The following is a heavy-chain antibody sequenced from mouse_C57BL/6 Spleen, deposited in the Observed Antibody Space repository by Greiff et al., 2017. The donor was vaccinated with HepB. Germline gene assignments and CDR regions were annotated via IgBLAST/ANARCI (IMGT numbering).Heavy chain of an antibody. J-gene: IGHJ3*01. D-gene: IGHD2-4*01. CDR2: INPYNGGT. Sequence: VQLQQSGPVLVKPGASVKMSCKASGYTFTDYYMNWVKQSHGKSLEWIGVINPYNGGTSYNQKFKGKATLTVDKSSSTAYMELNSLTSEDSAVYYCARGDYDGWFAYWGQGTLVTVSA. V-gene: IGHV1-19*01. CDR3: ARGDYDGWFAY. CDR1: GYTFTDYY.